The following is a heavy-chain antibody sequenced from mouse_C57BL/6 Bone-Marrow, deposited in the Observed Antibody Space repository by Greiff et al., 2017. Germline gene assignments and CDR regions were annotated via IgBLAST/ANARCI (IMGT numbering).Heavy chain of an antibody. D-gene: IGHD2-5*01. J-gene: IGHJ3*01. CDR1: GYTFTEYT. Sequence: QVQLKESGAELVKPGASVKLSCKASGYTFTEYTIHWVKQRSGQGLGWIGWFYPGSGSIKYNEKFKDKATLTADKSSSTVYMELSRLTSEDSAVYFCARHEDRINSNYPWFAYWGQGTLVTVSA. CDR3: ARHEDRINSNYPWFAY. CDR2: FYPGSGSI. V-gene: IGHV1-62-2*01.